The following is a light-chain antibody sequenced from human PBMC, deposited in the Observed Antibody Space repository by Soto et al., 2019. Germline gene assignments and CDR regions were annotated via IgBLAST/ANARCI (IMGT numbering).Light chain of an antibody. Sequence: QSVLTQPASVSGSPGQSITISCTGNSSDVGGYNYVSWYQQYPGKAPKFMIYDVSSRPSGVSNRFSGSKSGNTASLTISGLQAEDEADYYCTSYTSSSTWVFGGGTKLTVL. J-gene: IGLJ3*02. CDR2: DVS. CDR1: SSDVGGYNY. CDR3: TSYTSSSTWV. V-gene: IGLV2-14*01.